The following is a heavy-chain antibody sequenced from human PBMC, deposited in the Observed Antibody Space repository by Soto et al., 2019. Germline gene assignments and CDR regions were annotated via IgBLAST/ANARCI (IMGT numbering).Heavy chain of an antibody. D-gene: IGHD3-10*01. CDR3: AKDRAYGSGAFDY. V-gene: IGHV3-30*18. CDR1: GFTFSSYG. Sequence: GGSLRLSCAVSGFTFSSYGMHWVRQAPGKGLEWVAVISYDGSNKYYADSVKGRFTISRDNSKNTLYLQMNSLRAEDTAVYYCAKDRAYGSGAFDYWGQGTLVTVSS. CDR2: ISYDGSNK. J-gene: IGHJ4*02.